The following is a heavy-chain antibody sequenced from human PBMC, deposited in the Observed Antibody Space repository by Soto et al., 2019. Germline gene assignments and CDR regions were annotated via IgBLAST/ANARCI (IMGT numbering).Heavy chain of an antibody. CDR2: ISGSGGST. D-gene: IGHD6-19*01. CDR1: GLTFSNYA. V-gene: IGHV3-23*01. J-gene: IGHJ4*02. Sequence: GGSLRLSCAASGLTFSNYAMSWVRQAPGKGLEWVSVISGSGGSTHYADSVKRRFTILRDNSKNTMYLQINSLRGEDTAVYYGAKAQQWLGYFSYWGQGTRVTVAS. CDR3: AKAQQWLGYFSY.